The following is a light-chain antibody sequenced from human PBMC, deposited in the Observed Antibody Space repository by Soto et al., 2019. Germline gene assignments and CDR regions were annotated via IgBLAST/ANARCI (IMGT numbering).Light chain of an antibody. V-gene: IGLV1-44*01. CDR2: RTN. CDR1: SSNIGTNT. CDR3: TAWDGSLDGRV. J-gene: IGLJ3*02. Sequence: QSVLTQPPSASGTPGQRVTISCSGSSSNIGTNTVNWYQQLPGTASKLLIYRTNQRPSGIPDRFSGSKSGTSASLDISGLQSEDEADYYCTAWDGSLDGRVFGGGTKLTVL.